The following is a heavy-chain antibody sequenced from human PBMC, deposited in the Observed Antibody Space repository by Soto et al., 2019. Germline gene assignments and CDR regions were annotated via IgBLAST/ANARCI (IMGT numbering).Heavy chain of an antibody. Sequence: QVQLQESGPGLVKPSQTLSLTCTVSGGSISSGDYYWSWIRQPPGKGLEWIGYIYYSGSTYYNPSLKSRVTISVDTSKNQFSLKLSSVTAADTAVYYCARGVGQWANIMITFGAPRVQFDPWGQGTLVTVSS. CDR1: GGSISSGDYY. CDR3: ARGVGQWANIMITFGAPRVQFDP. V-gene: IGHV4-30-4*01. CDR2: IYYSGST. J-gene: IGHJ5*02. D-gene: IGHD3-16*01.